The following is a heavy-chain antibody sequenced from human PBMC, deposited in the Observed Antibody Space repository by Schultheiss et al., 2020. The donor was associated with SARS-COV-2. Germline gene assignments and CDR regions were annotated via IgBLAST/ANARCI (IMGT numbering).Heavy chain of an antibody. CDR3: AHEQLVVNYYYGMDV. Sequence: SGPTLVKPTQTLTLTCTFSGFSLSTSGMCVSWIRQPPGKALEWLALIDWDDDKYYSTSLKTRLTISKDTSKNQVVLTMTNMDPVDTATYYCAHEQLVVNYYYGMDVWGQGTTVTVSS. V-gene: IGHV2-70*12. J-gene: IGHJ6*02. D-gene: IGHD6-6*01. CDR1: GFSLSTSGMC. CDR2: IDWDDDK.